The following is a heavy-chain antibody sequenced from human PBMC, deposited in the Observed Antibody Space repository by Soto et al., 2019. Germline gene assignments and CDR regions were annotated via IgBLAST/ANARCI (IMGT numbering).Heavy chain of an antibody. CDR3: AGIGEEVYYGMDV. CDR2: IYARGDT. V-gene: IGHV4-4*07. Sequence: SETLSLTCTVAGGSMSSYGGSWVRQPAGRGLEWIGRIYARGDTNYNPSLKSRVTMFVDRSTNEFSLRLTSVTAADTAVYYCAGIGEEVYYGMDVWGQATTVTVSS. D-gene: IGHD1-26*01. CDR1: GGSMSSYG. J-gene: IGHJ6*02.